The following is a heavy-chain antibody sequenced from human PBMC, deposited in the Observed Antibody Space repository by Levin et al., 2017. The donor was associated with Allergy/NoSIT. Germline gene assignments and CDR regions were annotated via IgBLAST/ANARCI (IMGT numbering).Heavy chain of an antibody. J-gene: IGHJ6*03. CDR1: GFTFSSYS. Sequence: PGGSLRLSCAASGFTFSSYSMNWVRQAPGKGLEWVSSISSSSSYIYYADSVKGRFTISRDNAKNSLYLQMNSLRAEDTAVYYCARATTFGVAGYYYMDVWGKGTTVTVSS. D-gene: IGHD3-16*01. CDR2: ISSSSSYI. V-gene: IGHV3-21*01. CDR3: ARATTFGVAGYYYMDV.